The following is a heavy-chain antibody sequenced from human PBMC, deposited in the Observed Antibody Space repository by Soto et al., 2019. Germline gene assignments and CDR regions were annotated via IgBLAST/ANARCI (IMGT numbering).Heavy chain of an antibody. CDR1: GGYISGYY. CDR2: INHRGST. J-gene: IGHJ6*02. D-gene: IGHD3-22*01. V-gene: IGHV4-34*01. CDR3: ARVLNKRITMSHYYYVMDV. Sequence: SETRSLTCAVYGGYISGYYWSWISQPQGKGLKWIGEINHRGSTNYNPSLKSRVTISVNTSKNQFSLKLSSVTAADTAVYYCARVLNKRITMSHYYYVMDVWGQGTTVTVSS.